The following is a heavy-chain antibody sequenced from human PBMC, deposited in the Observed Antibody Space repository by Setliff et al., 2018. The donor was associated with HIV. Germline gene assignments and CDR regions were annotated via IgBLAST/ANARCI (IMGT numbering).Heavy chain of an antibody. V-gene: IGHV4-59*08. D-gene: IGHD3-22*01. Sequence: PSETLSLTCTVSGASISGSYWIWIRQPPGKGLEWIGYMSFTRDTKYNPSLNSRVTTSIDTSKNQFSLELRSVTAADTAVYYCARHYDSSGYGDYFDDWGRGILVTVSS. CDR3: ARHYDSSGYGDYFDD. CDR2: MSFTRDT. J-gene: IGHJ4*02. CDR1: GASISGSY.